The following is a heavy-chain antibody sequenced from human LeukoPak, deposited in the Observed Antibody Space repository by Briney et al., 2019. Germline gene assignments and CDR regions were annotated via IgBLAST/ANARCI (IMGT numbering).Heavy chain of an antibody. Sequence: SETLSLTCTVSGGSLDLGSYYWTWVRQPPGKGLEWIGHFYSSGNAIARFNPSLESRVTISLDTSKNQFSLKLTSVTAADTAVYYCARDLRYSASYWGQGTLVTVSS. CDR3: ARDLRYSASY. CDR1: GGSLDLGSYY. CDR2: FYSSGNA. V-gene: IGHV4-61*09. D-gene: IGHD2-21*01. J-gene: IGHJ4*02.